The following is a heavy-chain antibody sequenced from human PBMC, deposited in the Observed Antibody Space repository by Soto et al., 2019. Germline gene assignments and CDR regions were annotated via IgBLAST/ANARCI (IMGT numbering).Heavy chain of an antibody. CDR1: GDTFNFYS. J-gene: IGHJ4*02. V-gene: IGHV1-69*02. CDR3: XSNYGSGXRAFDS. D-gene: IGHD3-10*01. Sequence: QVQLVQSGAEVKSAGSSVKVSCKASGDTFNFYSINWVRQAPGLGLEWVGRVNPILSMSNYAQRFQGRVTMTAXXXXXXXXXXXXXXXXXXXXXXXXXSNYGSGXRAFDSWGQGALVTVSS. CDR2: VNPILSMS.